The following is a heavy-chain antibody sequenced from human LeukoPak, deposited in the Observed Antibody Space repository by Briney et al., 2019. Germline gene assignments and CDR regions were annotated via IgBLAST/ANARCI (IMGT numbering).Heavy chain of an antibody. CDR2: INWNGGTT. CDR1: GFIFDDYV. CDR3: AKESAYASGWDFFDS. Sequence: GGSLRLSCAASGFIFDDYVMAWVRQAPGKGLEWVADINWNGGTTNYADSVQGRFTISRDNAKNFLYLQTNSLRAEDTAVYYCAKESAYASGWDFFDSWGQGTLVTVSS. D-gene: IGHD3-10*01. V-gene: IGHV3-20*04. J-gene: IGHJ4*02.